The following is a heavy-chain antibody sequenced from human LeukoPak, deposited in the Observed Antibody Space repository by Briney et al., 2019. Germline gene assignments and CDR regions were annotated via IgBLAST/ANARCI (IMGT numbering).Heavy chain of an antibody. CDR2: IDPSDSYT. Sequence: NHGESLKISCKGSGYSFTSYWISWVRQMPGKGLEWMGRIDPSDSYTNYSPSFQDHVTISADKSISTAYLQWSSLKASDTAMYYCARQAESGGEADYWGQGTLVTVSS. CDR3: ARQAESGGEADY. CDR1: GYSFTSYW. V-gene: IGHV5-10-1*01. D-gene: IGHD2-21*01. J-gene: IGHJ4*02.